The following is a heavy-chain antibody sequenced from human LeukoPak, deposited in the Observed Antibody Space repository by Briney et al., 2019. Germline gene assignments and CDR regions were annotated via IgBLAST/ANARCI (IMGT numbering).Heavy chain of an antibody. V-gene: IGHV1-69*13. D-gene: IGHD3-22*01. CDR2: IIPIFGTA. CDR3: ARDHLAYYDSSGYCPFDY. Sequence: SVKVSCKASGGTFSSYAISWVRQAPGQGLEWMGGIIPIFGTANYAQKFQGRVTITADESTSTAYMELSSLRSEDMAVYYCARDHLAYYDSSGYCPFDYWGQGTLVTVSS. CDR1: GGTFSSYA. J-gene: IGHJ4*02.